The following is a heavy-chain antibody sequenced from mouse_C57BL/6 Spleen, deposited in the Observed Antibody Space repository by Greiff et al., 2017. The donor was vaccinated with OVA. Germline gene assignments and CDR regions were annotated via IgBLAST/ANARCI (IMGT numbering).Heavy chain of an antibody. Sequence: QVQLQQPGAELVKPGASVKLSCKASGYTFTSYWMQWVKQRPGPGLEWIGEIDPSDSYTNYNQKFKGKATLTVDTSSSTAYMQLSRLTSEDSAVYYCARGTTVVARFDYWGQGTTLTVSS. D-gene: IGHD1-1*01. V-gene: IGHV1-50*01. J-gene: IGHJ2*01. CDR2: IDPSDSYT. CDR1: GYTFTSYW. CDR3: ARGTTVVARFDY.